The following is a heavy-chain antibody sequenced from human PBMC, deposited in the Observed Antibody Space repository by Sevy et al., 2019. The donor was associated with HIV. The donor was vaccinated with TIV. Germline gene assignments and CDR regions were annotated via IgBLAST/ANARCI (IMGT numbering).Heavy chain of an antibody. V-gene: IGHV1-24*01. J-gene: IGHJ3*02. CDR3: ATDPHRYDYGDYRGRSDAFDI. Sequence: ASVKVSCKVSGYTLTELSMHWVRQAPGKGLEWMGGFDPEDGETIYAQKFQGRVTMTEDTSTDTAYMELCSLRSEDTAVYYCATDPHRYDYGDYRGRSDAFDIWGQGTMVTVSS. D-gene: IGHD4-17*01. CDR2: FDPEDGET. CDR1: GYTLTELS.